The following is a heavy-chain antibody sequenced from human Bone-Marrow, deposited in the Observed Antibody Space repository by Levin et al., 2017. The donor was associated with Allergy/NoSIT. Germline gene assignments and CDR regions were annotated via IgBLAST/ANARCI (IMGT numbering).Heavy chain of an antibody. J-gene: IGHJ4*02. CDR3: ATGPAGFEY. CDR2: NYNSVTT. D-gene: IGHD2-2*01. V-gene: IGHV4-39*01. Sequence: SETLSLTCNVSGDSIRSRVYYWGWIRQPPGTGLEWSGINYNSVTTYYNPSRNSRVSISLDTSKNQFFLELTSMTAADMAVYYCATGPAGFEYWGQGTLVTVSS. CDR1: GDSIRSRVYY.